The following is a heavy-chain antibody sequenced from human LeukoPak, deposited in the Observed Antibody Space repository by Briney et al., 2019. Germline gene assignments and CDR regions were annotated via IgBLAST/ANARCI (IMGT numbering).Heavy chain of an antibody. CDR1: GGSISSYY. CDR3: ARGRYSSSWYYFDY. CDR2: IYTSGST. J-gene: IGHJ4*02. D-gene: IGHD6-13*01. V-gene: IGHV4-4*07. Sequence: PSETLSLTCTVSGGSISSYYWSWIRQPAGKGLEWIGRIYTSGSTNYNPSLKSRVTMSVDTSKNQFSLKLSSVTAADTAVYYCARGRYSSSWYYFDYWGQGTLVTVSS.